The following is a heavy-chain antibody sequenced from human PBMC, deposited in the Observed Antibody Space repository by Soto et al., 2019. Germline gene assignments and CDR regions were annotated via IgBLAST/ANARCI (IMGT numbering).Heavy chain of an antibody. CDR1: GGTFSSYD. Sequence: ASVKVSCKASGGTFSSYDINWVRQATGQGLEWMGWMNPNSGNTGYAQKFQGRVTMTRNTSISTAYMELSSLRSEDTAVYYCARVVHRYSDYDLGYWGQGTLVTVSS. CDR2: MNPNSGNT. J-gene: IGHJ4*02. V-gene: IGHV1-8*02. CDR3: ARVVHRYSDYDLGY. D-gene: IGHD4-17*01.